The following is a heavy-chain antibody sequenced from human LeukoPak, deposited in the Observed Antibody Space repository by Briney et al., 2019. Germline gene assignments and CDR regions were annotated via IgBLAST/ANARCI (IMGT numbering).Heavy chain of an antibody. D-gene: IGHD5-24*01. Sequence: GGSLRLSCAASGFTFSSYGMSWVRQAPGKGLEWVSAISGSGGSTYYADSVKGRFTISRDNSKNTLYLQMNSLRAEDTAVYYCARGGSGDGYNHWGQGTPVTVSS. CDR1: GFTFSSYG. J-gene: IGHJ4*02. V-gene: IGHV3-23*01. CDR3: ARGGSGDGYNH. CDR2: ISGSGGST.